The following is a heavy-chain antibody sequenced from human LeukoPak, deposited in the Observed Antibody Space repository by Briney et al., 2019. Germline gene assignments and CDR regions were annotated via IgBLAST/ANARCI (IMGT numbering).Heavy chain of an antibody. V-gene: IGHV4-34*01. CDR3: ARIDPMVRGVITQQDY. J-gene: IGHJ4*02. Sequence: SETLSLTCAVYGGSFSGYYWSWIRQPPGKGLEWIGEINHSGSTNHNPSLKSRVTISVDTSKNQFSLKLSSVTAADTAVYYCARIDPMVRGVITQQDYWGQGTLVTVSS. CDR2: INHSGST. CDR1: GGSFSGYY. D-gene: IGHD3-10*01.